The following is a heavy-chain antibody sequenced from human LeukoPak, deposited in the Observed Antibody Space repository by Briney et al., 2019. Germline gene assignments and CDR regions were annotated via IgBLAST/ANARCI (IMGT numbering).Heavy chain of an antibody. Sequence: SQTLSLTCAISGDSVSSNTATWHWLRHSPSRGLEWLGRTYYKSQWIYDYAVSVNSRITIIPDTSMNQFSLQLKSVTPEDTAVYYCARAGNGFHDYWGQGALVTVSS. CDR1: GDSVSSNTAT. CDR2: TYYKSQWIY. J-gene: IGHJ4*02. CDR3: ARAGNGFHDY. V-gene: IGHV6-1*01. D-gene: IGHD2-2*03.